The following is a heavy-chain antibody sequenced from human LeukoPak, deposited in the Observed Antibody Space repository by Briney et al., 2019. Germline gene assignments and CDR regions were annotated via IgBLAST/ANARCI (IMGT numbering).Heavy chain of an antibody. D-gene: IGHD2-8*01. CDR2: IIPIFDTS. V-gene: IGHV1-69*13. CDR3: AGSLGYCTSNVCYLKY. CDR1: GDTFSSYA. J-gene: IGHJ4*02. Sequence: SVKVSCKASGDTFSSYAITWVRQAPGQGLEWMGGIIPIFDTSNYAQKFQGRVTFTSDDSTSTAYMELSSLRSEDTAVYYCAGSLGYCTSNVCYLKYWGQGTLVTVSS.